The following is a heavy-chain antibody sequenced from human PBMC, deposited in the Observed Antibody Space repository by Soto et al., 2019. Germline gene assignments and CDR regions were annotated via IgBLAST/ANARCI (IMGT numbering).Heavy chain of an antibody. CDR2: IDYSGST. Sequence: QVQLQESGPGLVKPSQTLSLTCTVSGGSISSGGYYWSWIRQHPGKGLEWIGYIDYSGSTYYNPSLKSRVTISVDTSKNQFSLKLSSVTAADTAVYYCARAFLGGYPNDDAFDIWGQGTMVTVSS. CDR3: ARAFLGGYPNDDAFDI. V-gene: IGHV4-31*03. J-gene: IGHJ3*02. CDR1: GGSISSGGYY. D-gene: IGHD3-22*01.